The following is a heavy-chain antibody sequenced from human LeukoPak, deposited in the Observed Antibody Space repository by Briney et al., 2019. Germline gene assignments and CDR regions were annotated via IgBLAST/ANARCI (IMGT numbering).Heavy chain of an antibody. CDR2: IYYSGST. Sequence: SETLFLTCTVSGGSISSYYWSWIRQPPGKGLEWIGYIYYSGSTNYNPSLKSRVTISVDTSKNQFSLKLSSVTAADTAVYYCARELAGSSSYFDYWGQGTLVTVSS. CDR3: ARELAGSSSYFDY. V-gene: IGHV4-59*01. D-gene: IGHD6-6*01. J-gene: IGHJ4*02. CDR1: GGSISSYY.